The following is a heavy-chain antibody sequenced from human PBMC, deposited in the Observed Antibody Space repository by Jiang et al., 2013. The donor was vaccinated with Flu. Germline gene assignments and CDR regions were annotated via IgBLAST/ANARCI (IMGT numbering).Heavy chain of an antibody. V-gene: IGHV4-39*01. CDR3: ARRLVEWLVNRPSGWFDP. CDR2: IYYSGST. D-gene: IGHD6-19*01. CDR1: GGSISSSSYY. J-gene: IGHJ5*02. Sequence: PGLVKPSETLSLTCTVSGGSISSSSYYWGWIRQPPGKGLEWIGSIYYSGSTYYNPSLKSRVTISVDTSKNQFSLKLSSVTAADTAVYYCARRLVEWLVNRPSGWFDPWGQGTLVTVSS.